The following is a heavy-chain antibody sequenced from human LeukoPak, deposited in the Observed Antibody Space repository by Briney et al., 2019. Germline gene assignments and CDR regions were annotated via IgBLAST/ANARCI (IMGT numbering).Heavy chain of an antibody. CDR3: ARGERYCSSTSCYATFDY. J-gene: IGHJ4*02. D-gene: IGHD2-2*01. CDR2: INHSGST. Sequence: SETLSLTCAVYGGSFSGYYWCWIRQPPGKGLEWIGEINHSGSTNYNPSLKSRVTISVDTSKNQFSLKLSSVTAADTAVYYCARGERYCSSTSCYATFDYWGQGTLVTVSS. CDR1: GGSFSGYY. V-gene: IGHV4-34*01.